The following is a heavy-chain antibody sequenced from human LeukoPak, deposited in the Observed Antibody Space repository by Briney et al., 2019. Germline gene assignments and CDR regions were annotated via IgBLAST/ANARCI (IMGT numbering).Heavy chain of an antibody. CDR2: MNPNSGNT. CDR1: GYTFTSYD. V-gene: IGHV1-8*03. CDR3: ARDRSILEYNYYYYMDV. J-gene: IGHJ6*03. Sequence: ASVKVSCKASGYTFTSYDINWVRQATGQGLEWMGWMNPNSGNTGYAQKFQGRVTITRNTSISTAYMELSSLRSEDTAVYYCARDRSILEYNYYYYMDVWGKGTTVTVSS. D-gene: IGHD3-3*01.